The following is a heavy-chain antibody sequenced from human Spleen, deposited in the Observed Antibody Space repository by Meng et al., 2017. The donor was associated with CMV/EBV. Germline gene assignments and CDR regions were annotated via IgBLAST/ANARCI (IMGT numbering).Heavy chain of an antibody. D-gene: IGHD5-12*01. J-gene: IGHJ6*02. CDR1: GGTFSRYA. Sequence: SVKVSCKASGGTFSRYAISWVRQAPGQGLEWMGGIIPGFPTPDYAQKFQGRVTIITDESTSTAYMEMSSLRSDDTAVYYCATGGYDGSYYYALDVWGQGTTVTVSS. CDR3: ATGGYDGSYYYALDV. CDR2: IIPGFPTP. V-gene: IGHV1-69*05.